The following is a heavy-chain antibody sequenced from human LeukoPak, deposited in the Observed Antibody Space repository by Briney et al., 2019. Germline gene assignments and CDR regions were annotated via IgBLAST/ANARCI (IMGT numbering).Heavy chain of an antibody. CDR3: ARAYDFWSGYSGAFDI. CDR2: ISYDGSNE. CDR1: GFTFSSYV. D-gene: IGHD3-3*01. J-gene: IGHJ3*02. V-gene: IGHV3-30*04. Sequence: GGSLRLSCAASGFTFSSYVMHWVRRAPGKGLEWVAIISYDGSNEYYADSVKGRFTISRDNSKNTLYLQMNSLRAGDTALYYCARAYDFWSGYSGAFDIWGQGTMVTVSS.